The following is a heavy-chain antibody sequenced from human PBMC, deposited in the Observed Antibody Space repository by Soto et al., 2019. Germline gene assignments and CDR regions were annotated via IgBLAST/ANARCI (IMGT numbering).Heavy chain of an antibody. J-gene: IGHJ5*02. D-gene: IGHD1-26*01. CDR3: ARHGIVGAYPANWFDP. V-gene: IGHV5-10-1*01. CDR1: GYSFTSYW. Sequence: PGESLKISCKGSGYSFTSYWISWVRQMPGKGLEWMGRIDPSDSYTNYSPSFQGHVTISADKSISTAYLQWSSLKASDTAMYYCARHGIVGAYPANWFDPWGQGTLVTVSS. CDR2: IDPSDSYT.